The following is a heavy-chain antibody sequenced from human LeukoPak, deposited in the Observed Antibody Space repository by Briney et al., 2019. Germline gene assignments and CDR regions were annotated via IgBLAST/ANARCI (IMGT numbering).Heavy chain of an antibody. Sequence: ASVKVSCKASRYTFTGYYMHWVRQAPGQGLERMGWINPNSGGTSYAKNIQGRVTMTSDTSINTAYMELSRLRSDDTAVYYCASPFDFNVWGQGTMVTVSS. CDR2: INPNSGGT. CDR1: RYTFTGYY. CDR3: ASPFDFNV. V-gene: IGHV1-2*02. J-gene: IGHJ3*01. D-gene: IGHD3-9*01.